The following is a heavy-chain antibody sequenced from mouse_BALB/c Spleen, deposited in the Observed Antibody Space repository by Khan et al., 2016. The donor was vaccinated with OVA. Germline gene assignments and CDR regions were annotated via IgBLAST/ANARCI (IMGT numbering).Heavy chain of an antibody. J-gene: IGHJ4*01. CDR3: ARSLYYSYGYALDC. CDR1: GYSITSDYA. V-gene: IGHV3-2*02. CDR2: ISSTGGT. D-gene: IGHD2-14*01. Sequence: QLEESGPGLVKPSQSLSLTCTVTGYSITSDYAWNWIRQFPGNKLEWMGYISSTGGTSYNPSLKSRISITRDTSKNQFFLQLKSVTAEDTATYYSARSLYYSYGYALDCWGRGTLVTVSS.